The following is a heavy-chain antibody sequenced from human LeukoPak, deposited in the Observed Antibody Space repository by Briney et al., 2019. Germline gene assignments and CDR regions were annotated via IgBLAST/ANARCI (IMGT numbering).Heavy chain of an antibody. CDR1: GGTFSSYA. Sequence: SVKVSCKASGGTFSSYAISWVRQAPGQGLEWMGGIIPIFGTANYAQKFQGRVTITADESTSTAYMELSSLRSEDTAVYYCARSITMVRGVPSRPFFDYWGQGTLVTVSS. V-gene: IGHV1-69*13. D-gene: IGHD3-10*01. J-gene: IGHJ4*02. CDR3: ARSITMVRGVPSRPFFDY. CDR2: IIPIFGTA.